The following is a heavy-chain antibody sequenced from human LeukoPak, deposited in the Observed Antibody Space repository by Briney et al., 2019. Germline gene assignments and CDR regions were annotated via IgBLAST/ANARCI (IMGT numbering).Heavy chain of an antibody. CDR1: GGSFSGYY. CDR3: ASHDFWSGYPDY. CDR2: INHSGST. J-gene: IGHJ4*02. V-gene: IGHV4-34*01. D-gene: IGHD3-3*01. Sequence: SETLSLTCAVYGGSFSGYYWSWIRQPPGKGLEWIGEINHSGSTNYNPSLKSRVTISVDTSKNQFSLKLSSVTAADTAVYYCASHDFWSGYPDYWGQGTLVTVSS.